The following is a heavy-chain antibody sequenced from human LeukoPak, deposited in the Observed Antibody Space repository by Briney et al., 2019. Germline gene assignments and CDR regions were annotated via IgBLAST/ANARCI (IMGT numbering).Heavy chain of an antibody. D-gene: IGHD3-10*01. CDR3: ALSQYGEALFDY. V-gene: IGHV4-34*01. CDR1: GGSFSGDY. J-gene: IGHJ4*02. Sequence: PSETLSLTCAVYGGSFSGDYWIWIRQTPEKGLEWIGCISSSDPTSYNPSLRSRVAFSLDTSKNQFSLQLHSVTAADTAVYYCALSQYGEALFDYWGQGSLVTVSS. CDR2: ISSSDPT.